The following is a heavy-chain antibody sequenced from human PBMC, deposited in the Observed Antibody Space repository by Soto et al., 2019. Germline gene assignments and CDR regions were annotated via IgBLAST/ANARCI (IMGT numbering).Heavy chain of an antibody. Sequence: QLQLQESGSGLVKPSQTLSLTCAVSGGSISSGGYSWSWLRQPPGKGLEWIGYIYHSGSTYYNPSLKSCVTIAVDRSTNQFSLKLSSVAAADTAVYYCVRDGYGMDVWGQGTTVTVSS. CDR1: GGSISSGGYS. CDR2: IYHSGST. J-gene: IGHJ6*02. V-gene: IGHV4-30-2*01. CDR3: VRDGYGMDV.